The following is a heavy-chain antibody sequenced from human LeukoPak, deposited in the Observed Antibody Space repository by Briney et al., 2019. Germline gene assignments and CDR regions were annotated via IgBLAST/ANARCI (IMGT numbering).Heavy chain of an antibody. Sequence: GGSLRLSCAASGFTFSSYSMNWVRQAPGKGLEWVSSISSSSSYIYYADSVKGRFTISRENAKNSLYLQMNSLRAEDTAVYYCARDNPTSNYYDSSGKYRGDYWGQGTLVTVSS. CDR3: ARDNPTSNYYDSSGKYRGDY. V-gene: IGHV3-21*01. D-gene: IGHD3-22*01. CDR2: ISSSSSYI. CDR1: GFTFSSYS. J-gene: IGHJ4*02.